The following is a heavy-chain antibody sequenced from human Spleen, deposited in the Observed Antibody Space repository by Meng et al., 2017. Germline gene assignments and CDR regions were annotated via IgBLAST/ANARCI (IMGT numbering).Heavy chain of an antibody. CDR2: ISYDGSNK. CDR3: ARAEGERGYSLYYYYYGMDV. D-gene: IGHD5-18*01. J-gene: IGHJ6*02. Sequence: GGSLRLSCAASGFTFSSYAMHWVRQAPGKGLEWVAVISYDGSNKYYADSVKGRFTISRDNFKSTVDLQMNSLTPEDTAVYYCARAEGERGYSLYYYYYGMDVWGQGTTVTVSS. CDR1: GFTFSSYA. V-gene: IGHV3-30*04.